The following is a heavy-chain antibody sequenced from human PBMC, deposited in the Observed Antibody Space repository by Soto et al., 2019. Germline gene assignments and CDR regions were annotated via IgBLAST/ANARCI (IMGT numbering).Heavy chain of an antibody. D-gene: IGHD1-1*01. V-gene: IGHV1-3*01. CDR2: INAGNGNT. CDR1: GYTFTSYA. J-gene: IGHJ5*02. CDR3: ARDSGTTGTMGCDP. Sequence: ASVKVSCKASGYTFTSYAMHWVRQAPGQRLEWMGWINAGNGNTKYSQKFQGRVTITRDTSASTAYMELSSLRSEDTAVYYCARDSGTTGTMGCDPWGQGTPVTVS.